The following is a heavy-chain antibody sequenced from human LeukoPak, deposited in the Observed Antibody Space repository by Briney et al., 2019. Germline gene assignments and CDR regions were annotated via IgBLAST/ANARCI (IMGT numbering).Heavy chain of an antibody. CDR1: GFIFSSYD. V-gene: IGHV3-13*01. CDR2: ISTAGDT. Sequence: GGSLRLSCAASGFIFSSYDMHWVRQPAGEGLEWVSSISTAGDTYSPASVRGRFTISRENAKNSVYLQINSLRAGDTAVYYCARARPAMAVVGPEGFDIWGQGTMVTVSS. J-gene: IGHJ3*02. CDR3: ARARPAMAVVGPEGFDI. D-gene: IGHD3-22*01.